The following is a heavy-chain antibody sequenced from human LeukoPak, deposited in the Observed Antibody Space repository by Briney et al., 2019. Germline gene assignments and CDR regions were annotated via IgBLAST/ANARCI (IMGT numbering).Heavy chain of an antibody. D-gene: IGHD4-17*01. CDR3: ARDNFYGDCLRLGEYYFDY. CDR1: GGTFSSYA. CDR2: IIPILGIA. J-gene: IGHJ4*02. Sequence: HEASVKLSCKASGGTFSSYAISSVRQAPGQGLEWMGRIIPILGIANYAQKFQGRVTITADKSTSTAYMELSSLRSEDTAVYYCARDNFYGDCLRLGEYYFDYWGQGTLVTVSS. V-gene: IGHV1-69*04.